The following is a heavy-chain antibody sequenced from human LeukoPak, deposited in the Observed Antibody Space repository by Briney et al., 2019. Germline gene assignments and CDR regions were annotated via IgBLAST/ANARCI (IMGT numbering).Heavy chain of an antibody. Sequence: GGSLRLSCAASGFTFSDYFMSWIRQAPGKGLEWVSYISSSGSTIYYADSVKGRFTISRDNAKNSLYLQMNSLRAEDTAVYYCARDRRHLRGYFDLWGRGTLVTVSS. V-gene: IGHV3-11*01. J-gene: IGHJ2*01. CDR1: GFTFSDYF. CDR2: ISSSGSTI. CDR3: ARDRRHLRGYFDL.